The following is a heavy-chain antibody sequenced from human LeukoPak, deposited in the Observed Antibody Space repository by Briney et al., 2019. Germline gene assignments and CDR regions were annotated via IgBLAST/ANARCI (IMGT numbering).Heavy chain of an antibody. CDR2: IYSGGST. J-gene: IGHJ4*02. CDR1: GFTVSSNY. D-gene: IGHD2-21*01. V-gene: IGHV3-53*01. CDR3: ARHGGGGVYSFDY. Sequence: GGSLRLSCAASGFTVSSNYMSWVRQAPGKGLEWVSVIYSGGSTYYADSVKGQFTISRDNSKNTLYLQMNSLRAEDTAVYYCARHGGGGVYSFDYWGQGTLVTVSS.